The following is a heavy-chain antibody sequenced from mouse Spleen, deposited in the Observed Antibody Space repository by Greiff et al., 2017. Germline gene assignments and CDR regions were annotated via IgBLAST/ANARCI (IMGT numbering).Heavy chain of an antibody. Sequence: QVQLQQSGPELVKPGASVKISCKASGYAFSSYWMNWVKQRPGKGLEWIGRIYPGDGGTNYNGKFKGKATLTADKSSSTAYMQLSSLTSEDSAVYFCAREEVYYYGSSPFAYWGQGTLVTVSA. D-gene: IGHD1-1*01. CDR3: AREEVYYYGSSPFAY. J-gene: IGHJ3*01. CDR1: GYAFSSYW. V-gene: IGHV1-82*01. CDR2: IYPGDGGT.